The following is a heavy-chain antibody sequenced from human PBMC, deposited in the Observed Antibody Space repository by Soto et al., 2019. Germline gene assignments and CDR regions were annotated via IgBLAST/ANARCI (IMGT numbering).Heavy chain of an antibody. CDR3: AKDIHADRDTYHYGADY. Sequence: QVQLVESGGGVVQPGTSLRLSCSASGFTFGNFGMHWVRQSPGKGLEWVSIITYDGSRKHYIDSVKGRFTISRDNSKNPVFLQMNSLRAEDSAVYYCAKDIHADRDTYHYGADYWGQGTLVTVSS. V-gene: IGHV3-30*18. D-gene: IGHD5-12*01. J-gene: IGHJ4*02. CDR1: GFTFGNFG. CDR2: ITYDGSRK.